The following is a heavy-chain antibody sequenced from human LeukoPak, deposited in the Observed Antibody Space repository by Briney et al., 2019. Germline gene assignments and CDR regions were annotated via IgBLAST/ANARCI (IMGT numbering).Heavy chain of an antibody. J-gene: IGHJ4*02. CDR2: IYHSGST. CDR3: ARMEMAIDY. CDR1: GYSISSGYY. D-gene: IGHD5-24*01. V-gene: IGHV4-38-2*01. Sequence: SETLSLTCAVSGYSISSGYYWGWIRQPPGKGLEWIGRIYHSGSTYYNPSLKSRVTISVDTSKNQFSLKLSSVTAADTAVYYCARMEMAIDYWGQGTLVTVSS.